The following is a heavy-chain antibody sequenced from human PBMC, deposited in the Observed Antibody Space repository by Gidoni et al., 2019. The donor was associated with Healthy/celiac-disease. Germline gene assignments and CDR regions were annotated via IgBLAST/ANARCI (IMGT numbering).Heavy chain of an antibody. CDR3: ARTIAVAARYYYYYYMDV. V-gene: IGHV4-61*02. D-gene: IGHD6-19*01. J-gene: IGHJ6*03. Sequence: QVQLQESGPGLVKPSQTLSLTCTVSGGSISSGSYYWSWIRQPAGKGLEWSGRINTSGSTNYNPSLKSRVTISVDTSKNQFSLKLSSVTAADTAVYYCARTIAVAARYYYYYYMDVWGKGTTVTVSS. CDR2: INTSGST. CDR1: GGSISSGSYY.